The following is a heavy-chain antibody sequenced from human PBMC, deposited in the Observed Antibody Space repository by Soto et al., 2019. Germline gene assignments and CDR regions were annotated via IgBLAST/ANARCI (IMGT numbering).Heavy chain of an antibody. CDR2: IYQSGST. J-gene: IGHJ5*02. CDR3: ARGLITFGGVVATDWFDP. D-gene: IGHD3-16*02. CDR1: GDSISSGGYS. V-gene: IGHV4-30-2*01. Sequence: SETLSLTCAVSGDSISSGGYSWSWIRQPPGKGLEWIGYIYQSGSTYYKSSLKSRVTMSVDRSKNQFSLKLSSVTAADTAVYYCARGLITFGGVVATDWFDPWGQGXLVTVSS.